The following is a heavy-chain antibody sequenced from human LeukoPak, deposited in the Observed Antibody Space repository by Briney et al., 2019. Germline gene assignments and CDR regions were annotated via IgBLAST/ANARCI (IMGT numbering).Heavy chain of an antibody. CDR3: ARDTRWAQLDY. Sequence: ASVKVSCKASGYTFTTYGISWVRQAPGQGLEWMGWISAYNGNTSYAQNLQGRVTMTTDTSTSTAYMELRSLRSDDTALYYCARDTRWAQLDYWGQGTLVTVSS. J-gene: IGHJ4*02. CDR1: GYTFTTYG. CDR2: ISAYNGNT. D-gene: IGHD3-16*01. V-gene: IGHV1-18*01.